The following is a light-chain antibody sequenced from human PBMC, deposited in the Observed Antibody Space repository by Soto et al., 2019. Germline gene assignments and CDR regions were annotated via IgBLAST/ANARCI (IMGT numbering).Light chain of an antibody. V-gene: IGKV3-20*01. CDR2: GAS. Sequence: EIVLTQSPGTLSLSPGERATLSCRASQSVSNNYLAWYQQKPGQAPRLLIYGASNKATGIPDRFSGSASGTDFTLTISRLEPDDFAVYYCQQYSSSGTFGQGTKVEIK. CDR3: QQYSSSGT. CDR1: QSVSNNY. J-gene: IGKJ1*01.